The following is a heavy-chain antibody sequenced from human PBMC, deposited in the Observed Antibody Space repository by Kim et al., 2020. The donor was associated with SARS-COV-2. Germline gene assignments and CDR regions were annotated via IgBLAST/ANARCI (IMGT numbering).Heavy chain of an antibody. Sequence: GGSLRLSCAVSGFTFSSYAMHWVRQAPGKGLEWVAVISYDGSNKYYADSVKGRFTISRDNSKNTLYLQMNSLRAEDTAVYYCARDYKNWFDPWGQGTLVTASS. J-gene: IGHJ5*02. D-gene: IGHD1-1*01. CDR1: GFTFSSYA. CDR2: ISYDGSNK. CDR3: ARDYKNWFDP. V-gene: IGHV3-30*04.